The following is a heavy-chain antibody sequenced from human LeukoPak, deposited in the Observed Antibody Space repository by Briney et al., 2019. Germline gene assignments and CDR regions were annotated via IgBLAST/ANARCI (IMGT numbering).Heavy chain of an antibody. V-gene: IGHV3-48*04. CDR2: ISSSSSTI. CDR3: ASPDYYFDY. Sequence: GGSLRLSCAASGLTISSYSMNWVRQAPGKGLQWVSYISSSSSTIYYADSVKGRFTISRDNAKNSLYLQMNSLRAEDTAVYYCASPDYYFDYWGQGTLVTVSS. J-gene: IGHJ4*02. CDR1: GLTISSYS.